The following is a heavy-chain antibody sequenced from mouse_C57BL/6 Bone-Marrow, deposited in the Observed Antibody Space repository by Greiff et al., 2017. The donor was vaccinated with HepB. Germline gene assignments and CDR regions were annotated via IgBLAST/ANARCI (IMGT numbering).Heavy chain of an antibody. CDR3: ARENLIYYYGSSYYFDY. Sequence: VQLQQPGAELVMPGASVKLSCKASGYTFTSYWMHWVKQRPGQGLEWIGEIDPSDSYTNYNQKFKGKSTLTVDKSSSTAYMQLSSLTSEDSAVYYCARENLIYYYGSSYYFDYWGQGTTLTVSS. V-gene: IGHV1-69*01. J-gene: IGHJ2*01. CDR1: GYTFTSYW. D-gene: IGHD1-1*01. CDR2: IDPSDSYT.